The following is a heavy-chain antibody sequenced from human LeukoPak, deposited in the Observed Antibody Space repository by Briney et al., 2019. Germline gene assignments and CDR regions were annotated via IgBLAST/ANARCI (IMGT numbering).Heavy chain of an antibody. V-gene: IGHV4-34*01. D-gene: IGHD6-19*01. CDR3: ASQHSSGWYYFVY. CDR2: INHSGST. J-gene: IGHJ4*02. CDR1: GGSFSGYY. Sequence: SETLSLTCAVYGGSFSGYYWSWIRQPPGKGLEWIGEINHSGSTNYNPSLKSRVTISVDTSKNQFSLKLRSVTAADTAVYYCASQHSSGWYYFVYWGQGTLVTVSS.